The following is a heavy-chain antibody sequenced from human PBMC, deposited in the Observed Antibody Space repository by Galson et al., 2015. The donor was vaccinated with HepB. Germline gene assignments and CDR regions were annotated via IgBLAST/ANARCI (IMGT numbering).Heavy chain of an antibody. J-gene: IGHJ4*02. D-gene: IGHD5-24*01. V-gene: IGHV2-70*04. Sequence: PALVKPTQTLTLTCTFSGFSLSTSGMRVSWIRQPPGKALEWLARIDWDDDKFYSTSLKTRLTISKDTSKNQVVLTMTNMDPVDTATYYCAHTEGVSGMPTSMSFDYWGQGTLVTVSS. CDR1: GFSLSTSGMR. CDR2: IDWDDDK. CDR3: AHTEGVSGMPTSMSFDY.